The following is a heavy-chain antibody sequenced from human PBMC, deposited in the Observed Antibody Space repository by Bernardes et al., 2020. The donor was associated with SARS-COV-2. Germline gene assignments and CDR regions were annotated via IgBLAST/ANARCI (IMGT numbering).Heavy chain of an antibody. D-gene: IGHD3-10*01. V-gene: IGHV1-3*01. Sequence: ASVKVSCKASGYTFSWYAIHWVRQAPGQRLEWMGWINAGNGSTKYSQTFHGRVTITRDTSATTVHMELNSLRSEDTAVYYCARGAGGFDNWGQGTLVTVSS. J-gene: IGHJ4*02. CDR2: INAGNGST. CDR1: GYTFSWYA. CDR3: ARGAGGFDN.